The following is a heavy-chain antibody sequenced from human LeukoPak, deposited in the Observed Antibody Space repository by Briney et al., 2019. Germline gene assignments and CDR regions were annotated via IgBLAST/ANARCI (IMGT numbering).Heavy chain of an antibody. Sequence: GRSLRLSCAASGFTFDDYAMHWVRQAPGKGLEWVSGISWNSGSIGYADSVKGRFTISRDNAKNSLYQQMNSLRAEDTALYYCAKDSGSGWYESNWFDPWGQGTLVTVSS. V-gene: IGHV3-9*01. CDR2: ISWNSGSI. J-gene: IGHJ5*02. CDR1: GFTFDDYA. D-gene: IGHD6-19*01. CDR3: AKDSGSGWYESNWFDP.